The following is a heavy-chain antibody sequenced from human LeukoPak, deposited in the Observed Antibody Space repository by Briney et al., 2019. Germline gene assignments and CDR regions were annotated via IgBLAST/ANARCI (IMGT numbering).Heavy chain of an antibody. CDR3: ARGSSIAAAGTYYYYYGMDV. CDR1: GGTFSSYA. J-gene: IGHJ6*02. CDR2: IIPIFGTA. V-gene: IGHV1-69*13. Sequence: SVKVSCKASGGTFSSYAISWVRQAPGQGLEWMGGIIPIFGTANYAQKFQGRVTITADESTSTAYMELSSLRSDDTAVYYCARGSSIAAAGTYYYYYGMDVWGQGTTVTVSS. D-gene: IGHD6-13*01.